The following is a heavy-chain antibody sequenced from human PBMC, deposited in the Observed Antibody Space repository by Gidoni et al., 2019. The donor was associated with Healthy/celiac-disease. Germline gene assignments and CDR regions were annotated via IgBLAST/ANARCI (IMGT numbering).Heavy chain of an antibody. V-gene: IGHV4-30-2*01. D-gene: IGHD7-27*01. CDR3: ARESGPALFDY. CDR2: SYHSGTT. Sequence: QLQLQESGSGLVKPSQTLSLTCAVSVCFISSGGYSWSWIRQPPGKGLEWIGYSYHSGTTYYNPSLKSRVTISVDRSKNQFSLKMSSVTAADTAVYYCARESGPALFDYWGQGTLVTVSS. J-gene: IGHJ4*02. CDR1: VCFISSGGYS.